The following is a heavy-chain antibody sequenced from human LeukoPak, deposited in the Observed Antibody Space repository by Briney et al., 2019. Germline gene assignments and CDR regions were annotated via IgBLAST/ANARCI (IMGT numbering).Heavy chain of an antibody. CDR2: IIPIFGTA. D-gene: IGHD1-14*01. CDR1: GGTFSSYA. Sequence: SVNVSCKASGGTFSSYAITWVRQAPGQGLEWMGGIIPIFGTANYAQKFQGRVTITADKSTSTAYMDLSSLRSEDTAVYYCARVRAAGRTRDAFDIWGQGTMVTVSS. V-gene: IGHV1-69*06. CDR3: ARVRAAGRTRDAFDI. J-gene: IGHJ3*02.